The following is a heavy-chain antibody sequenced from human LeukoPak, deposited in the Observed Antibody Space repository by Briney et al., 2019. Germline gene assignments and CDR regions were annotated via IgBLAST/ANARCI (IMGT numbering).Heavy chain of an antibody. V-gene: IGHV3-53*01. J-gene: IGHJ5*02. CDR3: ARERYSNGLNWFDP. CDR1: GFTVSSNY. CDR2: IYSGGST. Sequence: GGSLRLSCAASGFTVSSNYMSWVRQAPGKGLEWVSVIYSGGSTYYADSVKGRFTISRDNAKNTLYLQMNSLRAEDTAVYYCARERYSNGLNWFDPWGQGTLVTVSS. D-gene: IGHD4-11*01.